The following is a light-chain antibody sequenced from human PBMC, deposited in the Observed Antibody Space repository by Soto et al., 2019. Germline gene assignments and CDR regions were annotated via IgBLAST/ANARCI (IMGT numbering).Light chain of an antibody. CDR2: SAS. J-gene: IGKJ5*01. Sequence: IQLTQSPSSLSASVGDRVTITCRASQGITSYLAWYRQRPGKAPGLLIYSASTLQSGVPSRFSGSGDGTDFTLTITSLEPEDFAVYSCQQRSDWPITFGQGTRLEIK. CDR3: QQRSDWPIT. V-gene: IGKV1-9*01. CDR1: QGITSY.